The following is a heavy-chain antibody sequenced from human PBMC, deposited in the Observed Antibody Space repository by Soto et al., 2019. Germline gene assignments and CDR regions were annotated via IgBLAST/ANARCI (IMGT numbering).Heavy chain of an antibody. Sequence: GGSLRLSCAASGFTFSSYSMNWVRQAPGKGLEWVSYISSSSSTIYYADSVKGRFTISRDNAKNSLYLQMNSLRDEDTAVYYCATPTYYYDSSGLAWGQGTLVTVSS. CDR2: ISSSSSTI. V-gene: IGHV3-48*02. D-gene: IGHD3-22*01. J-gene: IGHJ4*02. CDR1: GFTFSSYS. CDR3: ATPTYYYDSSGLA.